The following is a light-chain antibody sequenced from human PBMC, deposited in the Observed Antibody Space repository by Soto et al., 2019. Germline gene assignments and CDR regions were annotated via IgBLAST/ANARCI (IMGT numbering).Light chain of an antibody. J-gene: IGKJ2*01. CDR3: QKYHTWTPQYT. CDR1: QSGASN. Sequence: EIVRTQSPASLSVSPGAGDTLSCRASQSGASNVPWYQQKAGQGPRLIIHGESTRAAGAPARFSGSGSGTDFTLTISSLKSEDCAVYYCQKYHTWTPQYTFSHGPKLQIK. CDR2: GES. V-gene: IGKV3-15*01.